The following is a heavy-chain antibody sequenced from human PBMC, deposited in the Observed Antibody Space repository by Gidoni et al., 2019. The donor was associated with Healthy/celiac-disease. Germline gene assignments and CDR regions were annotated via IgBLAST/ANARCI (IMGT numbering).Heavy chain of an antibody. CDR1: GFTFSSYC. J-gene: IGHJ6*02. Sequence: QVQLVASGVGVVQPGGSLRPSCAASGFTFSSYCMHWVRQAPGKGLEWVAFIRYDGSNTYYADSVKGRFTISRDNSKNTLYLQMNSMRAEDTAVYYCAKSHSGRNSPLLLWYYYYGMDVWGQGTTVTVSS. D-gene: IGHD3-10*01. V-gene: IGHV3-30*02. CDR3: AKSHSGRNSPLLLWYYYYGMDV. CDR2: IRYDGSNT.